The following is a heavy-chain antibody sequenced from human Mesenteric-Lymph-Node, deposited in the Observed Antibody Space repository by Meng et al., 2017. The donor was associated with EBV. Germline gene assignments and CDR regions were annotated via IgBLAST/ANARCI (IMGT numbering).Heavy chain of an antibody. J-gene: IGHJ5*01. D-gene: IGHD2/OR15-2a*01. V-gene: IGHV2-5*02. Sequence: QIPLKESGPTLMSPPQTLTLTCTLSGFSIGTTGVAVCWIRQPPGQALEWLALIYWDGEKHYSPSLKSRLTITKDTSKNQVILTMTKVYPVDTATYYCAHSFTTSGNWFDYWGQGALVTVSS. CDR2: IYWDGEK. CDR3: AHSFTTSGNWFDY. CDR1: GFSIGTTGVA.